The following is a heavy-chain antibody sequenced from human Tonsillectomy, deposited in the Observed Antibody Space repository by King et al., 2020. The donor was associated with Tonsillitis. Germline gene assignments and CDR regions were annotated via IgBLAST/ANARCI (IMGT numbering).Heavy chain of an antibody. D-gene: IGHD2-21*01. V-gene: IGHV3-13*01. CDR2: IGTAGDT. Sequence: VQLVESGGGLVQPGGSLRLSCAASGFGFSSYDMHWVRQATGKGLQWVSSIGTAGDTYYAGSVKGRFTISRESAKNSLYLQMNSLRAGDTAVYYCARASRAYCGGDCPIAYWGQGTLVTVSA. CDR1: GFGFSSYD. J-gene: IGHJ4*02. CDR3: ARASRAYCGGDCPIAY.